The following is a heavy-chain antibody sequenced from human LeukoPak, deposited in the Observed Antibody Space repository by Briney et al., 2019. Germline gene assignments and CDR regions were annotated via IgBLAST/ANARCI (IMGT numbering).Heavy chain of an antibody. CDR3: ARVSRNWDFDY. CDR1: GGSLSGYY. D-gene: IGHD7-27*01. CDR2: ISTSGST. J-gene: IGHJ4*02. Sequence: SETLSLTCSVSGGSLSGYYWTWIRQPARKGLEWIGRISTSGSTTYNPSLKSRVTMSVETPKDQFSLRLTSVTAADTAVYYCARVSRNWDFDYWGQGTLVTVSS. V-gene: IGHV4-4*07.